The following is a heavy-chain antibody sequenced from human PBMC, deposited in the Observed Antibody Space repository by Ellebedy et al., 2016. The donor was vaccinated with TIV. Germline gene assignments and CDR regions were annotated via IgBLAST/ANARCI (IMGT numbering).Heavy chain of an antibody. CDR3: ARGWTVAGSPDPSFF. J-gene: IGHJ4*02. CDR2: ITPIFGRA. D-gene: IGHD6-19*01. V-gene: IGHV1-69*13. Sequence: ASVKVSXKASGGIFSTYGINWVRQAPGQGLEWMGGITPIFGRANYAQKFQGRVIITADESTTTAYMELSSLRFEDTAVYCCARGWTVAGSPDPSFFWGQGTLVTVSS. CDR1: GGIFSTYG.